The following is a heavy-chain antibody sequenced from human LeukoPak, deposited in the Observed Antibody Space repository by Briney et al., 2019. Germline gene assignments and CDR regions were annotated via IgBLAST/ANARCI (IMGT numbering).Heavy chain of an antibody. CDR2: ISGSGGST. J-gene: IGHJ3*02. CDR3: AEVVDSSSSGFDAFDI. D-gene: IGHD6-6*01. V-gene: IGHV3-23*01. CDR1: GFTFSSYA. Sequence: GGSLRLSCAASGFTFSSYAMSWVRQAPGKGLEWVSAISGSGGSTYYADSVKGRFTISRDNSKNTLYLQMNSLRAEDTAVYYCAEVVDSSSSGFDAFDIWGQGTMVTVSS.